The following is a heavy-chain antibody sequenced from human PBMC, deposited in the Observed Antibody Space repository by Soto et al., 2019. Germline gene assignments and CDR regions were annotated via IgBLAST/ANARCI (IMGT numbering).Heavy chain of an antibody. CDR3: ARDSSPYYDFWSGYYDYYYYGMDV. D-gene: IGHD3-3*01. J-gene: IGHJ6*02. V-gene: IGHV1-2*02. Sequence: QVQLVQSGAEVKKPGASVKVSCKASGYTFTGYYMHWVRQAPGQGLEWMGWINPNSGGTNYAQKFQGRVTMTRDTSIITAYMELSRLRSDDTAVYYCARDSSPYYDFWSGYYDYYYYGMDVWGQGTTVTVSS. CDR2: INPNSGGT. CDR1: GYTFTGYY.